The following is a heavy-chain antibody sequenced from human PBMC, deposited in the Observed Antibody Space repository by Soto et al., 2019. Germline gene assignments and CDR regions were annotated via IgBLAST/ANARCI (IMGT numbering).Heavy chain of an antibody. CDR1: GGYISSSNW. CDR3: ACGVVLGHY. V-gene: IGHV4-4*02. J-gene: IGHJ4*02. Sequence: PSETLSLTCAVSGGYISSSNWWSWVRQPPGKGLEWIGVFSHSGITNYIPSLKSRVTIPVDTSKNQFSLKLSSVTAAAKAVYYCACGVVLGHYWGQGTLVTVP. D-gene: IGHD2-21*01. CDR2: FSHSGIT.